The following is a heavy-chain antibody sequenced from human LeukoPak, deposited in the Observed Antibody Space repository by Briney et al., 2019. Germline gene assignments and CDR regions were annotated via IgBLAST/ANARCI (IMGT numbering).Heavy chain of an antibody. CDR3: ARVTRSPFGWFDP. D-gene: IGHD4-17*01. Sequence: GGSLRLSCAASGFTLSNYAMTWVRQAPGKGLEWISSISSSSTYIYYADSVKGRFTISRDNAKNSLYLQMSSLRAEDTAVYYCARVTRSPFGWFDPWGQGTLVTVSS. J-gene: IGHJ5*02. CDR1: GFTLSNYA. CDR2: ISSSSTYI. V-gene: IGHV3-21*01.